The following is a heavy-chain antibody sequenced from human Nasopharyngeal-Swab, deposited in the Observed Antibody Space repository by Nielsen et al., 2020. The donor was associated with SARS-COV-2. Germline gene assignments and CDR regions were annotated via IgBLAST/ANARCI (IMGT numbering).Heavy chain of an antibody. CDR3: ARQGQKWLVNYYYYGMDV. CDR2: IDPSDSYT. J-gene: IGHJ6*02. D-gene: IGHD6-19*01. CDR1: GYSFTSYW. Sequence: GESLKISCTGSGYSFTSYWISWVRQMPGKGLEWMGRIDPSDSYTNYSPSFQGHVTISADKSISTAYLQWSSLKASDTAMYYCARQGQKWLVNYYYYGMDVWGQGTTVTVSS. V-gene: IGHV5-10-1*01.